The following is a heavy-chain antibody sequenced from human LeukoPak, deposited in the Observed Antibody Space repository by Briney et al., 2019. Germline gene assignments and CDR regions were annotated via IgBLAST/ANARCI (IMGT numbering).Heavy chain of an antibody. D-gene: IGHD3-22*01. CDR2: ISGSGGST. CDR1: GFTFSSYA. Sequence: GGSLRLSCAASGFTFSSYAMSWARQAPGKGLEWVSAISGSGGSTYYADSVKGRFTISRDNSKNTLYLQMNSLRAEDTAVYYCAKDPSYYYDSSGWDWGQGTLVTVSS. V-gene: IGHV3-23*01. CDR3: AKDPSYYYDSSGWD. J-gene: IGHJ4*02.